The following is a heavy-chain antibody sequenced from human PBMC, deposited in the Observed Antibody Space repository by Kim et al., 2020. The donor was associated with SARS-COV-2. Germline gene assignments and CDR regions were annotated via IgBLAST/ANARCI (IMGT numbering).Heavy chain of an antibody. CDR1: GYTFTSYA. CDR2: INAGNGNT. Sequence: ASVKVSCKASGYTFTSYAMHWVRQAPGQRLEWMGWINAGNGNTKYSQKFQGRVTITRDTSASTAYMELSSLRSEDTAVYYCARVGASIWGWYSRWFDPWGQGTLVTVSS. D-gene: IGHD6-19*01. V-gene: IGHV1-3*01. CDR3: ARVGASIWGWYSRWFDP. J-gene: IGHJ5*02.